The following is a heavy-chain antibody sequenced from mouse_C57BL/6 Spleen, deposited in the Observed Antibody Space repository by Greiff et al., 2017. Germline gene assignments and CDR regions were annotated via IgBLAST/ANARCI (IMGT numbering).Heavy chain of an antibody. Sequence: EVQLVESGGDLVKPGGSLKLSCAASGFTFSSYGMSWVRQTPDKRLEWVATISSGGSYTYYPDSVKGRFTISRDNAKNTLYLQMSSLKSEDTAMYYCARQGGSSYVYAMDYWGQGTSVTVSS. D-gene: IGHD1-1*01. CDR3: ARQGGSSYVYAMDY. CDR2: ISSGGSYT. V-gene: IGHV5-6*01. J-gene: IGHJ4*01. CDR1: GFTFSSYG.